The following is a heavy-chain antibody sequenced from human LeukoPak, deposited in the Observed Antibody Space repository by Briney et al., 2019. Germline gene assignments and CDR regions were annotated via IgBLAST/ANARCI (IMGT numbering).Heavy chain of an antibody. CDR2: ISYDGSNK. CDR1: GFTFSSYA. CDR3: FAGSYGGNDY. V-gene: IGHV3-30-3*01. D-gene: IGHD4-23*01. J-gene: IGHJ4*02. Sequence: GGSLRLSCAASGFTFSSYAMHWVRQAPGKGLEWVAVISYDGSNKYNADSVKGRFTISRDNSKNTLYLQMNSLRAEDTAVYYCFAGSYGGNDYWGQGTLVTVSS.